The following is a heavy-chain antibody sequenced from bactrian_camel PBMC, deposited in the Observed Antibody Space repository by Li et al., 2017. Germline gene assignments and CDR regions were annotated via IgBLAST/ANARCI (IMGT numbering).Heavy chain of an antibody. J-gene: IGHJ4*01. CDR1: GSIYRGAC. V-gene: IGHV3S1*01. D-gene: IGHD7*01. CDR2: IVSGSDST. CDR3: VIWGSRTGGTWENN. Sequence: HVQLVESGGGSVQAGGSLRLSCVASGSIYRGACVGWLRQAPGKGLEWVSRIVSGSDSTYYADSVKGRFTISRDNAKNTLYLQMNSLKSEDTARYYCVIWGSRTGGTWENNWGRGTQV.